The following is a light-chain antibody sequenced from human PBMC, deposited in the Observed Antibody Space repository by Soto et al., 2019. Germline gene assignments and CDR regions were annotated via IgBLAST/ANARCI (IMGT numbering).Light chain of an antibody. J-gene: IGKJ5*01. CDR1: QSVSIY. CDR2: DAS. CDR3: QQRSNCPPIT. Sequence: EIVLTQSPATLSLSPGERATLSCRASQSVSIYLAWYQQKPGQAPRLLIYDASNRATGIPARFSGSGSGTDFTLTISSLEPEDFAVYYCQQRSNCPPITFGQGTRLEIK. V-gene: IGKV3-11*01.